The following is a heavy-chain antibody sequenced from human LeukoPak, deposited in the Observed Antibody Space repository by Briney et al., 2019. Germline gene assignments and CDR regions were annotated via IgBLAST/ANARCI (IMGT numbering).Heavy chain of an antibody. CDR3: ASGSYPFFDY. V-gene: IGHV1-2*02. D-gene: IGHD1-26*01. Sequence: PSVNLSCKASGYIFTVYYMQCVRHPPGQGLEWMGWINPNSGGTNYEQKFKGRVTMTRDTSISTAYMELSRLRSDDTAVYYCASGSYPFFDYWGQGTLVTVSS. CDR1: GYIFTVYY. J-gene: IGHJ4*02. CDR2: INPNSGGT.